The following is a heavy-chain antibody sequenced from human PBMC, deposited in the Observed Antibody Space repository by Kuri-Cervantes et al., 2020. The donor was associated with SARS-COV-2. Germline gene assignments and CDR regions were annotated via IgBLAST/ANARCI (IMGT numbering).Heavy chain of an antibody. D-gene: IGHD3-10*01. CDR3: ARRANYYASGSYYNDAFDI. V-gene: IGHV1-46*01. CDR2: INPSGGST. Sequence: ASVKVSCKASGGSFSSYDINWVRQATGQGLEWMGIINPSGGSTSYAQKFQGRVTMTRDTSTSTVYMELSSLRSEDTAVYYCARRANYYASGSYYNDAFDIWGQGTMVTVSS. J-gene: IGHJ3*02. CDR1: GGSFSSYD.